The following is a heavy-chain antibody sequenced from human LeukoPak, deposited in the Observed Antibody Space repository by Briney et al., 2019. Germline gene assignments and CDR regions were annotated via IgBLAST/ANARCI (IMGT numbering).Heavy chain of an antibody. CDR3: ASLAAPGSGPYYYYMDV. CDR2: IYYSGST. D-gene: IGHD3-10*01. Sequence: SETLSLTCTVSGGSISSGGYYWSWIRQHPGKGLEWIGYIYYSGSTYYNPSLKSRVTISVDTSKNQFSLKLSSVTAADTAVYYCASLAAPGSGPYYYYMDVWGKGTTVTVSS. V-gene: IGHV4-31*03. J-gene: IGHJ6*03. CDR1: GGSISSGGYY.